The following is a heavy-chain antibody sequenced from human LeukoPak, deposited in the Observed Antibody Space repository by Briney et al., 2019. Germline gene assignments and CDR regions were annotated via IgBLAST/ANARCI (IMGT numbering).Heavy chain of an antibody. CDR1: GFTFSSHA. Sequence: SGRSLRLSCAASGFTFSSHAMAWVRQAPGTGLEWVSAIGGLGSSTYYGDSVKGRFTNSRDNSKNTVYLQMDSLRVEDTAVYYCARDPGVVAFHYFDFWGQGTLITVSS. CDR3: ARDPGVVAFHYFDF. J-gene: IGHJ4*02. V-gene: IGHV3-23*01. CDR2: IGGLGSST. D-gene: IGHD3-3*01.